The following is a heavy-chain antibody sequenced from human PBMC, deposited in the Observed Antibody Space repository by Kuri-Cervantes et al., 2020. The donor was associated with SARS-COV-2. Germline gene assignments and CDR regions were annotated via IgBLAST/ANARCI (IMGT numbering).Heavy chain of an antibody. J-gene: IGHJ6*02. D-gene: IGHD1-7*01. Sequence: SETLSLTCAVYGGSFSGYYWSWIRQPPGKGPEWIGEINHSGSTNYNPSLKSRVTISVDTSKNQFSLKLSSVTAADTAVYYCAGGGRGITGTTYYYGMDVWGQGTTVTVSS. CDR1: GGSFSGYY. V-gene: IGHV4-34*01. CDR3: AGGGRGITGTTYYYGMDV. CDR2: INHSGST.